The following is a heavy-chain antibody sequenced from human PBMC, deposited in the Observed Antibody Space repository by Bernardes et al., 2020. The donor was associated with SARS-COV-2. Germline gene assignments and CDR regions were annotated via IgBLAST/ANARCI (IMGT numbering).Heavy chain of an antibody. D-gene: IGHD3-22*01. V-gene: IGHV3-23*01. CDR1: VFTLSNYS. J-gene: IGHJ4*02. CDR3: AKDQSSSGYFWYFDY. CDR2: ISGSGGYT. Sequence: GSLRLSFAASVFTLSNYSMSWVRQAPGKGLEWVSGISGSGGYTYHADSVKGRFTISRDNSKNTLYLQMNSLRAEDTAVYYCAKDQSSSGYFWYFDYWGQGTLVTVSS.